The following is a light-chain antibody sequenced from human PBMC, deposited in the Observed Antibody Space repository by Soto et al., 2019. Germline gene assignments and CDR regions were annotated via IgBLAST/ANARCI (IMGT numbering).Light chain of an antibody. CDR1: QSVSTN. J-gene: IGKJ3*01. Sequence: EIVMTQSPAALSVSPGERATLSCRASQSVSTNLAWYQHKPGQAPRLLIYGASTRATGIPARFSGSGSGTEFTLTISSLQSEDFAVYYCHQYNNWPLFTFGPGTKVDIK. CDR2: GAS. V-gene: IGKV3-15*01. CDR3: HQYNNWPLFT.